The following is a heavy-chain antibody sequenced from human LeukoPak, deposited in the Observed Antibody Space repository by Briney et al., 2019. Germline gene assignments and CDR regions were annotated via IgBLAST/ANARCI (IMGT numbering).Heavy chain of an antibody. D-gene: IGHD2-2*02. CDR1: GFTFSTYS. V-gene: IGHV3-21*01. Sequence: GGSLRLSCAASGFTFSTYSMNWVRQAPGKGLEWVSSISSSSSYIYYADSVKGRFTISRDNAKNSLYLQTKSLRVEDTAVYYCARVSCSSTSCYTPDYWGQGTLVTVSS. J-gene: IGHJ4*02. CDR3: ARVSCSSTSCYTPDY. CDR2: ISSSSSYI.